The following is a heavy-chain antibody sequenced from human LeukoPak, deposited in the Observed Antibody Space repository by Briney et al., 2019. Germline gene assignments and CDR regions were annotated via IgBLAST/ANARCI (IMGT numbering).Heavy chain of an antibody. V-gene: IGHV4-61*02. CDR1: GGSISSGSYY. CDR3: ARGYSYGYISANYFDY. Sequence: PSQTLSLTCTVSGGSISSGSYYWSWIRQPAGKGLDWIGRIYTTGSTNYNPSLKSRVTISVDTSKNQFSLKLSSVTAADTAVYYCARGYSYGYISANYFDYWGQGTLVTVSS. D-gene: IGHD5-18*01. J-gene: IGHJ4*02. CDR2: IYTTGST.